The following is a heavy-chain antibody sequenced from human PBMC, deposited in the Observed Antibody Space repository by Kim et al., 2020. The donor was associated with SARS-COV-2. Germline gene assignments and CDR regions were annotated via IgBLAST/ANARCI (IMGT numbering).Heavy chain of an antibody. V-gene: IGHV4-30-4*01. D-gene: IGHD3-3*01. Sequence: SETLSLTCTVSGGSISSGDYYWSWIRQPPGKGLEWIGYIYYSGSTYYNPFLKSRVTISVDTSKNQFSLKLSSVTAADTAVYYCARVRFSITIFGVVTRLFDYWGQGTLVTVSS. J-gene: IGHJ4*02. CDR1: GGSISSGDYY. CDR3: ARVRFSITIFGVVTRLFDY. CDR2: IYYSGST.